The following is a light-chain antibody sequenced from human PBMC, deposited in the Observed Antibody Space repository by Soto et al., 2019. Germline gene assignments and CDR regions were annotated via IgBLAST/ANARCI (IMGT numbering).Light chain of an antibody. V-gene: IGLV2-14*03. CDR2: DVS. CDR3: SSYTSSSTLV. Sequence: QSALTQPASVSGPPGQSITISCTGTSGDVGGYTYVSWYQQHPGKAPKLIIYDVSNRPSGVSNRFSGSKSGNTASLTISGLQAEDEADYYCSSYTSSSTLVFGGGTKLTVL. J-gene: IGLJ2*01. CDR1: SGDVGGYTY.